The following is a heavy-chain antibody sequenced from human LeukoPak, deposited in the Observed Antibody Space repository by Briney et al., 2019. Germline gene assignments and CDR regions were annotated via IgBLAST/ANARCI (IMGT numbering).Heavy chain of an antibody. CDR2: ISGSGGST. Sequence: PGGSLRLSCAASGFTFSSYSMSWVRQAPGKGLEWVSAISGSGGSTYYADSVRGRFTISRDNSKNTLYLQMNGLRAEDTAVYYCFESGSYAFDIWGQGTMVTVSS. CDR3: FESGSYAFDI. D-gene: IGHD1-26*01. CDR1: GFTFSSYS. V-gene: IGHV3-23*01. J-gene: IGHJ3*02.